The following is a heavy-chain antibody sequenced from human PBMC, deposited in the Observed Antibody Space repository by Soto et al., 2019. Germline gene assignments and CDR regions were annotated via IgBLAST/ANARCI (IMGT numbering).Heavy chain of an antibody. D-gene: IGHD3-3*01. J-gene: IGHJ5*02. CDR2: ISAYNGNT. V-gene: IGHV1-18*01. Sequence: ASAKVSCKASGYTFTSYGISWVRQAPGQGLEWMGWISAYNGNTNYAQKLQGRVTMTTDTSTSTAYMELRSLRSDDTAVYYCARETYYDFWSGYSGWFDPWGQGTLVTSPQ. CDR3: ARETYYDFWSGYSGWFDP. CDR1: GYTFTSYG.